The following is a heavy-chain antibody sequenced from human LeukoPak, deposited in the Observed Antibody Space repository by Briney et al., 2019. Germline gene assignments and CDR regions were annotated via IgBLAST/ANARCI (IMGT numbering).Heavy chain of an antibody. D-gene: IGHD5-18*01. J-gene: IGHJ5*01. CDR1: GYTFTGYY. CDR2: INPNTGGT. Sequence: ASVKVSCKASGYTFTGYYMHWVRQAPGQGLEWMGWINPNTGGTNYAQKFQGRVTMSRDTSISTAYMELSRLRSDDTALYYCANLSSMGYNNGFVRGWFDSWGQGTLVTVSS. CDR3: ANLSSMGYNNGFVRGWFDS. V-gene: IGHV1-2*02.